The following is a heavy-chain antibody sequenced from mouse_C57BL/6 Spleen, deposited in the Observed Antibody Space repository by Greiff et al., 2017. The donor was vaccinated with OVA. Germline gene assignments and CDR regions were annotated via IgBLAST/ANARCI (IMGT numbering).Heavy chain of an antibody. CDR2: IYPRDGST. CDR3: AREGPLIYYGNYDGCFDV. V-gene: IGHV1-78*01. J-gene: IGHJ1*03. CDR1: GYTFTDHT. Sequence: QVQLQQSDAELVKPGASVKISCKVSGYTFTDHTIHWMKQRPEQGLEWIGYIYPRDGSTKYNEKFKGKATLTADKSSSTAYMQLNSLTSEDSAVYFCAREGPLIYYGNYDGCFDVWGTGTTVTVSS. D-gene: IGHD2-1*01.